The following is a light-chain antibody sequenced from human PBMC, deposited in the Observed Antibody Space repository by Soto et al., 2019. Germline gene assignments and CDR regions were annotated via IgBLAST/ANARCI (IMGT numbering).Light chain of an antibody. CDR2: EVS. J-gene: IGLJ1*01. Sequence: QPVLTQPPSVSGSPGQSVIISCSGTSSDVGSYNRVSWYQQPPGTAPKLRIYEVSNRPSGVPDRFSGSKSGNTSSLTISGLQAEDEDDYYCSSFTSSSTYVLGTGTKVTV. CDR3: SSFTSSSTYV. CDR1: SSDVGSYNR. V-gene: IGLV2-18*02.